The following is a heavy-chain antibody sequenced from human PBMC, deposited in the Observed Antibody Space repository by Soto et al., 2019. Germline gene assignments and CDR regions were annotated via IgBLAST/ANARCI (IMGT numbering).Heavy chain of an antibody. CDR3: AREFPTTSYYYYYYMDV. D-gene: IGHD2-2*01. CDR1: GYTFSSYD. Sequence: VSVKVSCKASGYTFSSYDINWVRQATGQGLEWMGWMNPNSGNTGYAQKFQGRVTMTRNTSISTAYMELSSLRSEDTAVYYCAREFPTTSYYYYYYMDVWGKGTTVTVSS. CDR2: MNPNSGNT. J-gene: IGHJ6*03. V-gene: IGHV1-8*01.